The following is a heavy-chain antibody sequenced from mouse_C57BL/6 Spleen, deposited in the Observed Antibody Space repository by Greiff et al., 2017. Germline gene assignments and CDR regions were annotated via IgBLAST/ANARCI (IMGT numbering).Heavy chain of an antibody. J-gene: IGHJ3*01. CDR2: IHPNSGST. Sequence: QVQLLQPGAELVKPGASVKLSCKASGYTFTSYWMHWVKQRPGQGLEWIGMIHPNSGSTNYNEKFKSKATLTVDKSSSTAYMQLSSLTSEDSAVYYCAQAGDYPGWVADWGQGTLVTVSA. D-gene: IGHD5-5*01. CDR1: GYTFTSYW. CDR3: AQAGDYPGWVAD. V-gene: IGHV1-64*01.